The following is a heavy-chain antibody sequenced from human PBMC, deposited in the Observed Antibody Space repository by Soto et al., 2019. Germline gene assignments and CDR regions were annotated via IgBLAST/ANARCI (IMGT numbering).Heavy chain of an antibody. CDR2: FDPEDGET. J-gene: IGHJ6*02. Sequence: GASVKVSCKVSGYTLTELSMHWVRQAPGKGLEWMGGFDPEDGETIYAQKFQGRVTMTEDTSTDTAYMELSSLRSEDTAVYYCATVAGSMVRGEYYYFGMDVWGQATTVTVSS. CDR1: GYTLTELS. V-gene: IGHV1-24*01. D-gene: IGHD3-10*01. CDR3: ATVAGSMVRGEYYYFGMDV.